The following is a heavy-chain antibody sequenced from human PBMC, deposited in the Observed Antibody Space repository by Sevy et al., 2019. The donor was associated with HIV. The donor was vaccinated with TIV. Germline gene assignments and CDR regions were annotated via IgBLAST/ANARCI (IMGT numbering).Heavy chain of an antibody. J-gene: IGHJ4*02. CDR1: GFILNSYA. CDR3: AGGFWSGFDY. CDR2: ISGHGGST. Sequence: GGSLRLSCAASGFILNSYAMSWVRQAPGKGLEWVSTISGHGGSTYYADSVKGRFTISRDNSRKTLDLEMNSLRAEDAAIYYCAGGFWSGFDYWGQGSLVTVSS. D-gene: IGHD3-3*01. V-gene: IGHV3-23*01.